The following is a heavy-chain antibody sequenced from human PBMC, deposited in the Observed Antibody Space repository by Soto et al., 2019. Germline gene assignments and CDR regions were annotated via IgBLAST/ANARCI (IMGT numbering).Heavy chain of an antibody. Sequence: PGGSLRLSCAASGFTFNNYAVSWVRQAPGRGLEWVSTVTGTTDTTFYADSVKGRFTISRDSSKSILYLQMNSLRAEYTAIYYCAHDGMPLGGYMDVWGKGTTVTVS. CDR2: VTGTTDTT. CDR3: AHDGMPLGGYMDV. D-gene: IGHD3-16*01. CDR1: GFTFNNYA. J-gene: IGHJ6*03. V-gene: IGHV3-23*01.